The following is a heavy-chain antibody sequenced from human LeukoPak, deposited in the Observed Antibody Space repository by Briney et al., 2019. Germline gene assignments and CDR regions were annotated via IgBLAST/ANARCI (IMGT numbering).Heavy chain of an antibody. CDR1: GFTFSSYE. J-gene: IGHJ3*02. V-gene: IGHV3-48*03. CDR3: ARSILVGATGAFDI. Sequence: SGGSLRLSCAASGFTFSSYEMNWVRQAPGKGLEWVSYISGRGSTMYYADSVKGRFTSSRDNAKNSLHLQMNSLRAEDTAVYYCARSILVGATGAFDIWGQGTMITVS. D-gene: IGHD1-26*01. CDR2: ISGRGSTM.